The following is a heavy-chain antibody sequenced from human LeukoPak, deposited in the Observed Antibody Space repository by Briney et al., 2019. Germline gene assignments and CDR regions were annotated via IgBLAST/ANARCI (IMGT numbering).Heavy chain of an antibody. J-gene: IGHJ4*02. CDR3: ARSGGYSSGWLPFDY. CDR1: GFTFSSYW. Sequence: PGGSLRLSCAASGFTFSSYWMHWVRQAPGKGLEWVSVIYSGGSTYYADSVKGRFTISRDNSKNTLYLQMNSLRAEDTAVYYCARSGGYSSGWLPFDYWGQGTLVTVSS. V-gene: IGHV3-66*01. D-gene: IGHD6-19*01. CDR2: IYSGGST.